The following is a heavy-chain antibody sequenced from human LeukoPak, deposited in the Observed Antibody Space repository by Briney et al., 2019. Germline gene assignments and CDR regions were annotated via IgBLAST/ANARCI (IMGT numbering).Heavy chain of an antibody. D-gene: IGHD3-10*01. CDR2: IWYDGGNK. V-gene: IGHV3-33*01. J-gene: IGHJ5*02. CDR3: ARGSYDSVYWFDP. Sequence: GGSLRLSCAASGFTFSDYGFHWVRQAPGKGLEWVAVIWYDGGNKYYADSVKGRFTISRDNSRNTVYLEMNSLRAEDTAEYYCARGSYDSVYWFDPWGQGILVTVSS. CDR1: GFTFSDYG.